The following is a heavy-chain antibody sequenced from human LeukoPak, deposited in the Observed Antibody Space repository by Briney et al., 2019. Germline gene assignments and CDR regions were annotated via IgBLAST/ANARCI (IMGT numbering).Heavy chain of an antibody. CDR2: IYHSGST. CDR1: GYSISSGYF. Sequence: SETLSLTCTVSGYSISSGYFWGWIRQPPRKGLEWIGNIYHSGSTYYNPSLKSRVTISVDKSKNQFSLKLSSVTAADTAVYYCARDSMKRGYYYYYMDVWGKGTTVTVSS. J-gene: IGHJ6*03. D-gene: IGHD3-10*01. CDR3: ARDSMKRGYYYYYMDV. V-gene: IGHV4-38-2*02.